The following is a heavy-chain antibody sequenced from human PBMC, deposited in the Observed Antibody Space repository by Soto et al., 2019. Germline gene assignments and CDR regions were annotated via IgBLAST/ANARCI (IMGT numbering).Heavy chain of an antibody. Sequence: GGSLRLSCAASGFTFSSYGMHWVRQAPGKGLEWVAVISYDGSNKYYADSVKGRFTISRDNSKNTLYLQMNSLRAEDTAVYYCAKPVVPAATYYYYGMDVWGQGTTVTVSS. CDR2: ISYDGSNK. J-gene: IGHJ6*02. V-gene: IGHV3-30*18. CDR3: AKPVVPAATYYYYGMDV. CDR1: GFTFSSYG. D-gene: IGHD2-2*01.